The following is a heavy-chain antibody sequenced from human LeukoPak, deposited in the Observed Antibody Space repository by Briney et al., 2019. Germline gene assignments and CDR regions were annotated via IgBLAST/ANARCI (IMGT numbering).Heavy chain of an antibody. CDR3: ARDRDGAQGGY. V-gene: IGHV1-2*02. D-gene: IGHD4-17*01. CDR2: INPDSGGT. J-gene: IGHJ4*02. Sequence: ASVKVSCKAPGYTFIDYYIHWVRQAPGQGLEWMGWINPDSGGTNYAQKFQGRVTMTRDTSISTAYLELSSLRSDDTAVYYCARDRDGAQGGYWGQGTLVTVSS. CDR1: GYTFIDYY.